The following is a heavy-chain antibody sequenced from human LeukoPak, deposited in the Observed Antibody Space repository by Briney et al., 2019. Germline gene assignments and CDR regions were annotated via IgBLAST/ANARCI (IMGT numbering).Heavy chain of an antibody. CDR2: IWYDGSNK. Sequence: PGGSLRLSCAASGFTFSNYGMHWVRQAPGKGLEGVAVIWYDGSNKYYADSVKGRFTISRDNSKNTLYLQMNSLRAEDTAVYYCAKPGYYYDSSGYYIDYWGQGTLVTVSS. CDR1: GFTFSNYG. V-gene: IGHV3-33*06. D-gene: IGHD3-22*01. J-gene: IGHJ4*02. CDR3: AKPGYYYDSSGYYIDY.